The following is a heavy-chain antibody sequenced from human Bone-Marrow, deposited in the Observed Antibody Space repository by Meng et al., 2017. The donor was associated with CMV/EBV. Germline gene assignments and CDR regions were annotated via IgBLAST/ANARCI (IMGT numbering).Heavy chain of an antibody. CDR2: AYSDDSSP. J-gene: IGHJ5*02. Sequence: GGSLRLSCAASGFRFSSYVMSWVRQAPGKGLEWVSIAYSDDSSPLYADSVRGRFTISRDNAKNTLYLQMNSLRAEDTAVYYCARGGAVAGPRGWFDPWGQGTLVTVSS. V-gene: IGHV3-23*03. CDR1: GFRFSSYV. D-gene: IGHD6-19*01. CDR3: ARGGAVAGPRGWFDP.